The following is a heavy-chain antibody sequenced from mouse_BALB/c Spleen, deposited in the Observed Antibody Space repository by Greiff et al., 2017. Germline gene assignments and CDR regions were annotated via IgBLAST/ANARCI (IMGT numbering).Heavy chain of an antibody. CDR2: IRLKSNNYAT. J-gene: IGHJ4*01. D-gene: IGHD1-1*01. CDR1: GFTFSNYW. CDR3: TRDYGYAMDY. Sequence: EVQGVESGGGLVQPGGSMKLSCVASGFTFSNYWMNWVRQSPEKGLEWVAEIRLKSNNYATHYAESVKGRFTISRDDSKSSVYLQMNNLRAEDTGIYYCTRDYGYAMDYWGQGTSVTVSS. V-gene: IGHV6-6*02.